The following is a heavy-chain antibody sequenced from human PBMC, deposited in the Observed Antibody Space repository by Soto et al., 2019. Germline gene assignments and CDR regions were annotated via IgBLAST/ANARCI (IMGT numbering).Heavy chain of an antibody. CDR2: INPSGGST. D-gene: IGHD3-22*01. CDR3: ASGDSSGYYYFDY. J-gene: IGHJ4*02. Sequence: QVQLVQSGAEVKKPGASVKVSCKASGYTFTSYYMHWVRQAPGQGLEWMGIINPSGGSTSYAQKFQGRVTMTSDTSTSTVYMELSSLRFEDTAGDYCASGDSSGYYYFDYWGQGTVVTVSS. CDR1: GYTFTSYY. V-gene: IGHV1-46*01.